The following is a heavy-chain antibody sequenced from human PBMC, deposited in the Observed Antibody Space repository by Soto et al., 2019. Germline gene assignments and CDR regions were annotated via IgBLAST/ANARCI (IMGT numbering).Heavy chain of an antibody. J-gene: IGHJ4*02. Sequence: LRLSCAASGFTFSSYAMSWVRQPPGKGLEWIGYIYYSGSTYYNPSLKSRVTISVDTSKNQFSLKLSSVTAADTAVYYCARDKITGLFDYWGQGTLVTVSS. V-gene: IGHV4-30-4*08. CDR2: IYYSGST. D-gene: IGHD2-8*02. CDR1: GFTFSSYA. CDR3: ARDKITGLFDY.